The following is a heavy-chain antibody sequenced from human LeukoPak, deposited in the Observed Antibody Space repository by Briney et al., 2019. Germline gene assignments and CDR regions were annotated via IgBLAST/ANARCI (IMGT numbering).Heavy chain of an antibody. CDR3: AKDRVGYYDSSGYYLPAEYLQD. CDR1: GFTFSSYA. CDR2: ISCSGGST. V-gene: IGHV3-23*01. D-gene: IGHD3-22*01. J-gene: IGHJ1*01. Sequence: GGSLRLSCTASGFTFSSYAMSWVRQAPGKGLEWVSGISCSGGSTYYADPVKGRFTISRDNSKNTLYLQMNSLRAEDTAVYYCAKDRVGYYDSSGYYLPAEYLQDWGQGTLVTVSS.